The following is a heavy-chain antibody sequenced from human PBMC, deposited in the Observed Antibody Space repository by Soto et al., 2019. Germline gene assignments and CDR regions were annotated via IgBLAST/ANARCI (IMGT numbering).Heavy chain of an antibody. J-gene: IGHJ5*02. Sequence: GGSLRLSCAASGFTFSSYAMSWVRQAPGKGLEWVSGISGSGGLIYYADSVKGRFIISRDNSKNTLYLQMSSLRAEDTAVYFCAKDQALELPAAISNWFDPWGPGTPVTVSS. CDR1: GFTFSSYA. CDR3: AKDQALELPAAISNWFDP. V-gene: IGHV3-23*01. D-gene: IGHD2-2*02. CDR2: ISGSGGLI.